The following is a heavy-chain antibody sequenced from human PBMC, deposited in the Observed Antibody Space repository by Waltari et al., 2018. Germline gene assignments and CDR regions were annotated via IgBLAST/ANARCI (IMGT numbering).Heavy chain of an antibody. Sequence: EVQLVESGGGLVQPGGSLTLSCAASGFTFSTYWIAWVRQTPGEGLEWVANIRYDGGEKVYVDSVKGRFIVSKDNAKNSLYLQMNSLRAEDTAVYYCARGAGLIWFGEADPRRFDYWGQGTQVTVSS. CDR1: GFTFSTYW. V-gene: IGHV3-7*01. CDR3: ARGAGLIWFGEADPRRFDY. CDR2: IRYDGGEK. J-gene: IGHJ4*02. D-gene: IGHD3-10*01.